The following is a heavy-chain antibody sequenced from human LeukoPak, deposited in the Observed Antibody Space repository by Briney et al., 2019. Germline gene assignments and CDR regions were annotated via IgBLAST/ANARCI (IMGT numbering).Heavy chain of an antibody. CDR3: AKIRVGYNWNDVNDY. V-gene: IGHV3-23*01. J-gene: IGHJ4*02. CDR1: GFAFSSYA. CDR2: ISGSGGST. D-gene: IGHD1-1*01. Sequence: GGSLRLSCAACGFAFSSYAMSWVRQAPGKGLEWVSAISGSGGSTYYADSVKGRFTISRDNSKNTLYLQMNSLRAEDTAVYYCAKIRVGYNWNDVNDYWGQGTLVTVSS.